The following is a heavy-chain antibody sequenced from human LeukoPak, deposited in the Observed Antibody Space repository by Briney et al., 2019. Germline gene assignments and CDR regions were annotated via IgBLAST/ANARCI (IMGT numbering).Heavy chain of an antibody. CDR3: ARTEIAVAGTGGDYYYYYGMDV. J-gene: IGHJ6*02. CDR1: VYTFTGYY. CDR2: INPNSGGT. Sequence: ASVKVSCKASVYTFTGYYMHWVRQAPGQGLEWMGWINPNSGGTNYAQKFQGRVTMTRDTSISTAYMELRSLRSDDSAVYYCARTEIAVAGTGGDYYYYYGMDVWGQGTTVTVSS. D-gene: IGHD6-13*01. V-gene: IGHV1-2*02.